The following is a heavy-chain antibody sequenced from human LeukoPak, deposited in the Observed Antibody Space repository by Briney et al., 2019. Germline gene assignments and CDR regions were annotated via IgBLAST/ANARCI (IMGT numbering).Heavy chain of an antibody. J-gene: IGHJ6*03. CDR1: GFTFSSYA. CDR3: AKDLYYYDSSGYYYEDYYYYMDV. CDR2: ISGSGGST. Sequence: GGSLRLSCAASGFTFSSYAMSWVRQAPGKGLEWVSAISGSGGSTYYADSVKGRFTISRDNSKNTLYLQMNSLRAEDTVVYYCAKDLYYYDSSGYYYEDYYYYMDVWGKGTTVTVSS. V-gene: IGHV3-23*01. D-gene: IGHD3-22*01.